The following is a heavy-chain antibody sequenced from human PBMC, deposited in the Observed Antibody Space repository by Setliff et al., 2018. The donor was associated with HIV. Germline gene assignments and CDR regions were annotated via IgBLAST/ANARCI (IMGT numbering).Heavy chain of an antibody. Sequence: SETLSLTCTVSGGSISSYYWSWIRQPPGKGLEWIGYIYYSGSTNYNPSLKSRVTISVDTSMNQFSLKLTSVTAADTALYYCAGYRRFADYIDVWGKGTTVTVSS. V-gene: IGHV4-59*08. CDR2: IYYSGST. CDR3: AGYRRFADYIDV. CDR1: GGSISSYY. D-gene: IGHD1-26*01. J-gene: IGHJ6*03.